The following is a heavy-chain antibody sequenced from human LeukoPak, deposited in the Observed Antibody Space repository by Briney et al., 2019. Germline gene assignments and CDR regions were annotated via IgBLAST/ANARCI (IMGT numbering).Heavy chain of an antibody. CDR2: INHSGST. J-gene: IGHJ4*02. Sequence: PSQTLSLTCTVSGSSISSGDYYWSWIRQPPGKGLEWIGEINHSGSTNYNPSLKSRVTISVDTSKNQFSLKLSSVTAADTAVYYCARGSLILWWATARSYFDYWGQGTLVTVSS. CDR1: GSSISSGDYY. V-gene: IGHV4-30-4*08. CDR3: ARGSLILWWATARSYFDY. D-gene: IGHD2-21*01.